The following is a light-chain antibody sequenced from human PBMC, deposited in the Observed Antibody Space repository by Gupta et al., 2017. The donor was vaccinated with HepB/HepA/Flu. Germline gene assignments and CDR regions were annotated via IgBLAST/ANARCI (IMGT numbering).Light chain of an antibody. J-gene: IGKJ4*01. CDR2: WAS. CDR3: QQYYSPPRT. V-gene: IGKV4-1*01. Sequence: DIVMTQSPDSLAVSLGERATINCKSSQSVLYSSNNKNYLAWFQQKPGQPPKLLIYWASTRQSGVPYRFSGSGSGTDFTLTISSLQAEDVAVYYCQQYYSPPRTFGGGTKVEIK. CDR1: QSVLYSSNNKNY.